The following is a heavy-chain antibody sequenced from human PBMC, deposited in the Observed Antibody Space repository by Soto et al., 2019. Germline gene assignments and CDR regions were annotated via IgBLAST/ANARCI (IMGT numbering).Heavy chain of an antibody. CDR2: IIPLFRTP. D-gene: IGHD5-12*01. CDR3: ARDKDRLQLGGNYYYAMDV. J-gene: IGHJ6*02. V-gene: IGHV1-69*05. CDR1: GGTFSNYA. Sequence: QAQLVQSGAEVKKPGSSVKVSCKASGGTFSNYAISWVRQAPGQGLEWMGGIIPLFRTPDYSQKFQGRVRXTXDXXTSTADMELSSLRAEDTAEYYCARDKDRLQLGGNYYYAMDVWGQGTTVTVSS.